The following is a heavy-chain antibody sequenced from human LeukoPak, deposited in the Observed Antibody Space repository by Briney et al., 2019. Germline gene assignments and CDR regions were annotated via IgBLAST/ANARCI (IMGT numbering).Heavy chain of an antibody. CDR1: GYTFTGYY. J-gene: IGHJ5*02. Sequence: ASVKVSCKASGYTFTGYYMHWVRQAPGQGLEWMGIINPSGGSTSYAQKFQGRVTMTRDTSTSTVYMELSSLRSEDTAVYYCAREEAAFGSLIIPGHWFDPWGQGTLVTVSS. CDR3: AREEAAFGSLIIPGHWFDP. V-gene: IGHV1-46*01. D-gene: IGHD3-10*01. CDR2: INPSGGST.